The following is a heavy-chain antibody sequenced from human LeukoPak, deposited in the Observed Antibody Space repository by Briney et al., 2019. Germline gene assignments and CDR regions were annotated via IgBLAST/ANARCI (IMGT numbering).Heavy chain of an antibody. D-gene: IGHD3-22*01. V-gene: IGHV1-46*01. CDR3: ARGGYYDSSGYDY. CDR1: GYTFTSYY. CDR2: INPSGGST. Sequence: GGSLRLSCAASGYTFTSYYMHWVRQAPGQGLEWVGIINPSGGSTSYAQKFQGRVTMTRDMSTSTVYMELSSLRSEDTAVYYCARGGYYDSSGYDYWGQGTLVTVSS. J-gene: IGHJ4*02.